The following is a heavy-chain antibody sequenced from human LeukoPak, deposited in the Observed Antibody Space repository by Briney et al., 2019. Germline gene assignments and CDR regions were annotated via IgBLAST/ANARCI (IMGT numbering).Heavy chain of an antibody. CDR1: GGSISSGGYY. D-gene: IGHD4-23*01. V-gene: IGHV4-31*03. J-gene: IGHJ4*02. CDR2: IYYSGST. CDR3: ARTPTVVNTIFDY. Sequence: SQTLSLTCTVSGGSISSGGYYWSWIRQHPGKGLEWIGYIYYSGSTYYNPSLKSRVTISVDTSKNQFSLKLSSVTAADTAVYYCARTPTVVNTIFDYWGQGTLVTVSS.